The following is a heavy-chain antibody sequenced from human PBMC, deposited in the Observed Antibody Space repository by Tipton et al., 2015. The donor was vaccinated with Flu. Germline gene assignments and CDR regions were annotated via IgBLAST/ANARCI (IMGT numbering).Heavy chain of an antibody. D-gene: IGHD3-22*01. CDR1: GGSISSSSYY. CDR2: IYYSGST. CDR3: AREGTMIVADSGMDV. Sequence: LRLSCTVSGGSISSSSYYWGWIRQPPGKGLEWIGSIYYSGSTYYNPSLKSRVTISVDTSKNQFSLKLSSVTAADTAVYYCAREGTMIVADSGMDVWGQGP. V-gene: IGHV4-39*07. J-gene: IGHJ6*02.